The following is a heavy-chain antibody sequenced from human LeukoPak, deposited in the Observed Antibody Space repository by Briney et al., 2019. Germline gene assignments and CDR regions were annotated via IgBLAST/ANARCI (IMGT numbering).Heavy chain of an antibody. V-gene: IGHV3-30*04. J-gene: IGHJ4*02. Sequence: PGGSLSLCCASSGFTFSSYAMHWVRQAPDKGVGWGAVISYDGSNKYYADSVKGRFTISRHNSNTTQYLQMNSMRAEDTAVYYCARERSRSKIFGVVMAYCGEGTLVTVSS. D-gene: IGHD3-3*01. CDR2: ISYDGSNK. CDR1: GFTFSSYA. CDR3: ARERSRSKIFGVVMAY.